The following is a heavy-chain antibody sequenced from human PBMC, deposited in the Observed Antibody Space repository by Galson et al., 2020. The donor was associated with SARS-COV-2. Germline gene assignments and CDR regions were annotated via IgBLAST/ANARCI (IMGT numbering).Heavy chain of an antibody. D-gene: IGHD6-13*01. CDR3: ARGGVIAAQVFDY. CDR2: ISYDGSNK. J-gene: IGHJ4*02. Sequence: TGGSLRLSCAASGFTFSSYAMHWVRQAPGKGLEWVAVISYDGSNKYYADSVKGRFTISRDNSKNTLYLQMNSLRAEDTAVYYCARGGVIAAQVFDYWGQGILVTVSS. CDR1: GFTFSSYA. V-gene: IGHV3-30*04.